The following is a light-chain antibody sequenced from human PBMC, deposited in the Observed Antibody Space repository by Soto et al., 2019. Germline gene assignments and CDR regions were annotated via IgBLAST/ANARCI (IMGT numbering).Light chain of an antibody. CDR3: QESYTVLRT. V-gene: IGKV1-39*01. CDR2: AAS. CDR1: QSISRY. J-gene: IGKJ1*01. Sequence: DIQMTQSPPSLSASVGGGVSITCRASQSISRYFNWYRQQPGEAPKLLIYAASSLQSGVPSRFSGSGSGTDFALTISGLQPEDFGSFYSQESYTVLRTFGQGTKVDIK.